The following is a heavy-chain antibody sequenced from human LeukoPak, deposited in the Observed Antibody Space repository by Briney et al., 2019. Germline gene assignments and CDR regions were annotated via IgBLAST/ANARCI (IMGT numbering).Heavy chain of an antibody. CDR1: GGTLSSYA. CDR2: IIPIFGTA. V-gene: IGHV1-69*05. J-gene: IGHJ6*03. CDR3: ASSTVSPLIYYYYYMDV. D-gene: IGHD4-11*01. Sequence: GASVKVSCKASGGTLSSYAISWVRQAPGQGLEWMGGIIPIFGTANYAQKFQGRVTITTDESTSTAYMELSSLRSEDTAVYYCASSTVSPLIYYYYYMDVWGKGTTVTVSS.